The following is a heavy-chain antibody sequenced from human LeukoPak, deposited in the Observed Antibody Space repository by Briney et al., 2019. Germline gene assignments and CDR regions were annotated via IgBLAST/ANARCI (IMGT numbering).Heavy chain of an antibody. Sequence: GGSLRLSCAASGFTFRSYGMHWVRQAPGKGLEWVAFIQYDGRGGYYTDSVKGRFTISRDNSKNTLFPQMSSLRAEDTAVYYCAKGYSYHIDYWGQGTLVTVSS. D-gene: IGHD5-18*01. V-gene: IGHV3-30*02. CDR2: IQYDGRGG. CDR1: GFTFRSYG. CDR3: AKGYSYHIDY. J-gene: IGHJ4*02.